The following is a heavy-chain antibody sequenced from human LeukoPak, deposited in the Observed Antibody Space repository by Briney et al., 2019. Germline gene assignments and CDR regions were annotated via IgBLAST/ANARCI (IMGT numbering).Heavy chain of an antibody. Sequence: PGGSLRLSCAASGFTFSSHWMTWVRQAPGKGLEWVSGINGRGDSTAYADAVKGRFTISRDNFKSTLYLQMNSLRVEDTAGYYCAKDQGSGHGAYTWGTFDFWGLETLVTVSS. CDR3: AKDQGSGHGAYTWGTFDF. D-gene: IGHD4/OR15-4a*01. V-gene: IGHV3-23*01. J-gene: IGHJ4*01. CDR2: INGRGDST. CDR1: GFTFSSHW.